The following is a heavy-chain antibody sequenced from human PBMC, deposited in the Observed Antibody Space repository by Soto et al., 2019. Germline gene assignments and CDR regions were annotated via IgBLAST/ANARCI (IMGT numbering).Heavy chain of an antibody. D-gene: IGHD2-21*02. CDR1: GGSISSGCYS. V-gene: IGHV4-30-2*01. J-gene: IGHJ5*02. CDR3: ARGSDGVWNWFDP. CDR2: IYNSGNT. Sequence: SETLSLTCAVSGGSISSGCYSWIWIRQPPGQGLEWIGYIYNSGNTYYNPSLMSRVTISVDRSQNHFSLKLTSVTAADTAVYYCARGSDGVWNWFDPWGQGTQVTVSS.